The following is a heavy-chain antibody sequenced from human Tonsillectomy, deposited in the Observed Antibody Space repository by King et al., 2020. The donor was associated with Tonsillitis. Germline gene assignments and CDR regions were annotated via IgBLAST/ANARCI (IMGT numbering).Heavy chain of an antibody. V-gene: IGHV3-74*01. CDR1: GFTFSDYW. CDR3: ARSIAVAGTRWFDP. D-gene: IGHD6-19*01. Sequence: VQLVESGGGLVQPGGSLRLSCVASGFTFSDYWMHWVRQAPGKGLVWVSRINSDESSTSYADSVKGRFTISRDNAKNTLYLQMNSLRAEDTAVYYCARSIAVAGTRWFDPWGQGTLVTVYS. CDR2: INSDESST. J-gene: IGHJ5*02.